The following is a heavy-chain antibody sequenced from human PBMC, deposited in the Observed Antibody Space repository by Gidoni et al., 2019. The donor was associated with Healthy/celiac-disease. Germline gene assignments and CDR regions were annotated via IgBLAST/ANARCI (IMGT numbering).Heavy chain of an antibody. CDR1: GYTFTSYA. V-gene: IGHV1-3*01. D-gene: IGHD3-16*02. Sequence: QVQLVQSGAEVKKPGASVKVSCKASGYTFTSYAMHWVRQAPGQRLEWMGWINAGNGNTKYSQKFQGRVTITRDTSASTAYMELSSLRSEDTAVYYCARLVNMITFGGVIVGRYFDLWGRGTLVTVSS. J-gene: IGHJ2*01. CDR3: ARLVNMITFGGVIVGRYFDL. CDR2: INAGNGNT.